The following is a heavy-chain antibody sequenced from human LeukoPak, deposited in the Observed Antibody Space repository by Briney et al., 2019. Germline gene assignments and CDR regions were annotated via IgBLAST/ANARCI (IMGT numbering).Heavy chain of an antibody. CDR1: GGSISRGGYY. Sequence: SETLSLTCTVSGGSISRGGYYWSWIRQHPGRGLEWIGYIYYSGSTYYNPSLKSRVTISVDTSKNQLSLKLSSVTAADTAVYYCAVYGSGRYSPRRAPFDYWGQGTLVTVSS. V-gene: IGHV4-31*03. CDR2: IYYSGST. J-gene: IGHJ4*02. CDR3: AVYGSGRYSPRRAPFDY. D-gene: IGHD3-10*01.